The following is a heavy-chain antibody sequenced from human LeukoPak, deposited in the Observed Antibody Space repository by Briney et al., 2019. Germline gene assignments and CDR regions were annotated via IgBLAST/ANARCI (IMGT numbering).Heavy chain of an antibody. D-gene: IGHD2-15*01. J-gene: IGHJ4*02. CDR3: ARDFFHGHCSGLSCFLLDY. V-gene: IGHV1-18*04. Sequence: ASVKVSCKASGYTFTSYYMHWVRQAPGQGLEWMGWISAHYGNTNYAQKFQDRVTMTTDTSTNTAYMELRSLRPDDTAVYYCARDFFHGHCSGLSCFLLDYWGQGSLVTVSS. CDR1: GYTFTSYY. CDR2: ISAHYGNT.